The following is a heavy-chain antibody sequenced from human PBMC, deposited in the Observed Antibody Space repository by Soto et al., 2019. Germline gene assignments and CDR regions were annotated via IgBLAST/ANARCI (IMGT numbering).Heavy chain of an antibody. CDR1: GGSISSGGYY. CDR2: IYYSGST. D-gene: IGHD6-13*01. Sequence: SETLFLTCTVSGGSISSGGYYWSWIRQHPGKGLEWIGYIYYSGSTYYNPSLKSRVTISVDTSKNQFSLKLSSVTAADTAVYYCASIAAAGNFDYWGQGTLVTVSS. V-gene: IGHV4-31*03. J-gene: IGHJ4*02. CDR3: ASIAAAGNFDY.